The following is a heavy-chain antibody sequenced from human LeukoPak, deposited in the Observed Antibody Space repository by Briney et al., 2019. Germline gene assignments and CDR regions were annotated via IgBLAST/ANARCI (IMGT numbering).Heavy chain of an antibody. CDR2: IYSGGSK. D-gene: IGHD2-15*01. V-gene: IGHV3-53*04. J-gene: IGHJ6*02. CDR1: GFTVSSNY. CDR3: GREDLGYCSGGSCYTDGMDV. Sequence: GGSLRLSCAASGFTVSSNYMSWVRQAPGKGLEWVSVIYSGGSKYYADFEKGRFTITRHNSKNTMYLQMNCLRKEDAAVYYSGREDLGYCSGGSCYTDGMDVWGQRATVTVSS.